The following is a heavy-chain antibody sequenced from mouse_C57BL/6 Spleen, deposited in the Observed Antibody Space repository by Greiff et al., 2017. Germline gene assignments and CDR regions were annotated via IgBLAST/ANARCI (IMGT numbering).Heavy chain of an antibody. J-gene: IGHJ3*01. Sequence: ESGPGLVKPSQSLSLTCSVTGYSITRGYYWNWIRQCPGNKLEWMGFISYDGSNNYNPHLKNRISITLDTSKNQFFLKLYSVTTEDTATYYCARDDLYHCAYWGQGTLVTVSA. CDR3: ARDDLYHCAY. V-gene: IGHV3-6*01. CDR2: ISYDGSN. D-gene: IGHD2-1*01. CDR1: GYSITRGYY.